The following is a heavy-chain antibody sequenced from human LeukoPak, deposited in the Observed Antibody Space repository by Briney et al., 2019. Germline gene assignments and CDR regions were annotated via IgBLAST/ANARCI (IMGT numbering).Heavy chain of an antibody. J-gene: IGHJ5*02. D-gene: IGHD3-10*01. CDR1: GGSISSGGYY. Sequence: PSETLSLTCTVSGGSISSGGYYWSWIRQHPGKGLEWIGYIYYSGSTYYNPSLKSRVTISVDTSKNQFSLKLSSVTAADTAVYYCARERPSTTYGSGSLINWFDPWGQGTLVTVSS. V-gene: IGHV4-31*03. CDR3: ARERPSTTYGSGSLINWFDP. CDR2: IYYSGST.